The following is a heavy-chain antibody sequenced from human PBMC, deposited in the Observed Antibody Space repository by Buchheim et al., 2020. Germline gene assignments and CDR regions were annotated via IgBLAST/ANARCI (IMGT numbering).Heavy chain of an antibody. CDR3: ARDVGLVLMVYGNSGLDY. Sequence: EVQLLESGGNLVQPGGSLRLSCAVSGFTLSRYAMNWVRQAPGKGLEWVSYISSSSSTIYYADSVKGRFTISRDNAKNSLYLQMNSLRDEDTAVYYCARDVGLVLMVYGNSGLDYWGQGTL. CDR2: ISSSSSTI. J-gene: IGHJ4*02. D-gene: IGHD2-8*01. CDR1: GFTLSRYA. V-gene: IGHV3-48*02.